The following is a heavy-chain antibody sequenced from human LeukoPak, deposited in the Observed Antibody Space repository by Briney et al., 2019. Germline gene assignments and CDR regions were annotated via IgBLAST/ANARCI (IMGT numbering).Heavy chain of an antibody. Sequence: PGGSLRLSCAASGFTFGTFTMTWVRQAPGKGLEWVSSFTGSTRDIYYADSVKGRFTISRDNAKNSLFLHMNSLRAEDTAVHYCVRVASGSYFGDWFDAWGQGTLVTVSS. J-gene: IGHJ5*02. CDR2: FTGSTRDI. V-gene: IGHV3-21*01. CDR3: VRVASGSYFGDWFDA. D-gene: IGHD1-26*01. CDR1: GFTFGTFT.